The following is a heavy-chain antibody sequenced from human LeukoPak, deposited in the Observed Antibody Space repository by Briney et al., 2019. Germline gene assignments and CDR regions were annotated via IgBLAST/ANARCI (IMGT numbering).Heavy chain of an antibody. CDR3: ARGLEMATISAFDI. CDR2: IDYSGST. V-gene: IGHV4-59*01. Sequence: TSETLSLTCTVSGGSISSYYWSWIRQPPGKGLEWIGYIDYSGSTNYNPSLKSRVTISVDTSKNQFSLKLGSVTAAGTAVYYCARGLEMATISAFDIWGQGTMVTVSS. CDR1: GGSISSYY. J-gene: IGHJ3*02. D-gene: IGHD5-24*01.